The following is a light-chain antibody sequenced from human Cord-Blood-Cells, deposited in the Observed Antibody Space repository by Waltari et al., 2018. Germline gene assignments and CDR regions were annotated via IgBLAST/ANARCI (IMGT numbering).Light chain of an antibody. Sequence: QSALTQPASVSGSPGQSITISCPGTNSDVGGYNYVSWYQQHPGKAPKLMIYDVSNRPSGVSNRFSGSKSGNTASLTISGLQAEDEADYYCSSYTSSSHVVFGGGTKLTVL. CDR2: DVS. CDR3: SSYTSSSHVV. V-gene: IGLV2-14*01. J-gene: IGLJ2*01. CDR1: NSDVGGYNY.